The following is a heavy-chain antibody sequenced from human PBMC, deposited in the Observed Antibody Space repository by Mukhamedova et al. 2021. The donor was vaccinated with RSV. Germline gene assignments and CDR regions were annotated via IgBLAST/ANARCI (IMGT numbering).Heavy chain of an antibody. J-gene: IGHJ3*02. CDR3: ARWGPTASGAFDI. V-gene: IGHV3-23*01. CDR2: ISGSGDNT. Sequence: VRQAPGKGPEWVSLISGSGDNTNYADSVKGRFTISRDNSKNTLYLQMNSLRAEDTAVYYCARWGPTASGAFDIWGQGTMVTVSS. D-gene: IGHD3-10*01.